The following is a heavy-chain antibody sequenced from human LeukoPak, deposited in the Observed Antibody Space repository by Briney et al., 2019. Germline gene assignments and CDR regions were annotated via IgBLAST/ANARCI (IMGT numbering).Heavy chain of an antibody. D-gene: IGHD3-22*01. J-gene: IGHJ3*02. CDR1: DYSIRSGYY. CDR2: IHHSGST. CDR3: ARESRRVVADAFDI. V-gene: IGHV4-38-2*02. Sequence: SETLSLTCTVSDYSIRSGYYWGWIRQPPGKGPEWIGSIHHSGSTHYNPSLKSRVTIVVDTSKKQFSLKLSSVTAADTAVYYCARESRRVVADAFDIWGQGTMVTVSS.